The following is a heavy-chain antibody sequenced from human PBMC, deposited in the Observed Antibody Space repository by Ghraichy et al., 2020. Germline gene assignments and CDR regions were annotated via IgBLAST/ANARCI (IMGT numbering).Heavy chain of an antibody. V-gene: IGHV3-11*06. CDR2: ISSSSSYT. CDR1: GFTFSDYY. Sequence: GGSLRLSCAASGFTFSDYYMSWIRQAPGKGLEWVSYISSSSSYTNYADSVKGRFTISRDNAKNSLYLQMNSLRAEDTAVYYCARDRRDWNYVEIDYWGQGTLVTVSS. J-gene: IGHJ4*02. CDR3: ARDRRDWNYVEIDY. D-gene: IGHD1-7*01.